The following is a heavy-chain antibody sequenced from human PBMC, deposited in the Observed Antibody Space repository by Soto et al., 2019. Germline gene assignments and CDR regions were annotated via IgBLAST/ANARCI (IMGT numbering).Heavy chain of an antibody. D-gene: IGHD3-22*01. CDR2: ISYDGSNK. CDR3: ARDYYDSSGYYHAFDI. Sequence: GGSLRLSCSASGVTFSSYAMHWVRQAPGKGLEWVAVISYDGSNKYYADSVKGRFTISRDNSKNTLYLQMNSLRAEDTAVYYCARDYYDSSGYYHAFDIWGQGTMVTVSS. CDR1: GVTFSSYA. J-gene: IGHJ3*02. V-gene: IGHV3-30-3*01.